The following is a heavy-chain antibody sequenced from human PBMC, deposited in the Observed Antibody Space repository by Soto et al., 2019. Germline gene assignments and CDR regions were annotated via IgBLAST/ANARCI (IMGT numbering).Heavy chain of an antibody. D-gene: IGHD1-1*01. CDR1: GFTFSSYW. V-gene: IGHV3-74*01. CDR2: INSDGSTT. J-gene: IGHJ4*02. Sequence: EVQVVEFGEGLVQPGGSLRLSCVGSGFTFSSYWMYWARQVPGKGPVWVSRINSDGSTTNYADPVKGRFTTSRDNAKNTVYLQMNSLRVEDTAVYYCVGGTGYWGQGTRVTVSS. CDR3: VGGTGY.